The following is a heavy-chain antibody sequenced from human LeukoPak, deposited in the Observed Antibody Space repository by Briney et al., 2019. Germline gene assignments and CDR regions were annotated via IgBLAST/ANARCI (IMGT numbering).Heavy chain of an antibody. J-gene: IGHJ5*02. CDR1: GYTFTSYA. CDR3: ATNLYCSSTSCFGWFDP. CDR2: FDPEDGET. V-gene: IGHV1-24*01. D-gene: IGHD2-2*01. Sequence: ASVKVSCKASGYTFTSYAMNWVRQAPGQGLEWMGGFDPEDGETIYAQKFQGRVTMTEDTSTDTAYMELSSLRSEDTAVYYCATNLYCSSTSCFGWFDPWGQGTLVTVSS.